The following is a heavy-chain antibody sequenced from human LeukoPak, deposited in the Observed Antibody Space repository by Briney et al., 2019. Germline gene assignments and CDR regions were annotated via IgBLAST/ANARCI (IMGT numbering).Heavy chain of an antibody. CDR3: VSPRGFSYGYFDY. D-gene: IGHD5-18*01. CDR2: IYYSKNT. J-gene: IGHJ4*02. CDR1: GGSISSSSAY. V-gene: IGHV4-39*01. Sequence: SETLSLTCTVSGGSISSSSAYWGWIRQPPGKGLERIGSIYYSKNTYYNPSLKSRVTISADTSKNQFSLTLGSVSATNTAVYYCVSPRGFSYGYFDYWGQGTLVTVSS.